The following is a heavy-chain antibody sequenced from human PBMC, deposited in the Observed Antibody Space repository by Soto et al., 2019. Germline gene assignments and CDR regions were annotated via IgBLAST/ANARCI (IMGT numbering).Heavy chain of an antibody. Sequence: PGGSLRLSCAASGFTFSTYAMTWVRQAPGKGLEWVSAISGSGGSTYYADSVKGRFTISRDISKNTLYLQMNSLRAEDTAVYYCAKCGSYGSGSYYYRGYFDLWGRGTLVTVSS. CDR2: ISGSGGST. V-gene: IGHV3-23*01. CDR1: GFTFSTYA. D-gene: IGHD3-10*01. CDR3: AKCGSYGSGSYYYRGYFDL. J-gene: IGHJ2*01.